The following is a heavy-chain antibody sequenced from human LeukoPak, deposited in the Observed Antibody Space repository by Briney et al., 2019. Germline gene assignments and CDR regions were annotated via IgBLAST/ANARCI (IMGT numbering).Heavy chain of an antibody. CDR2: FYTSGST. CDR1: GGSISSGSYH. V-gene: IGHV4-61*02. D-gene: IGHD3-3*01. CDR3: ARELRAYAFDI. Sequence: SQTLSLTCTVSGGSISSGSYHWSWIRQPAGKGLEWIGRFYTSGSTNYNPSLKSRVTISVDTSKNQFSLRLSSVTAADTAVYYCARELRAYAFDIWGQGTMVTVSS. J-gene: IGHJ3*02.